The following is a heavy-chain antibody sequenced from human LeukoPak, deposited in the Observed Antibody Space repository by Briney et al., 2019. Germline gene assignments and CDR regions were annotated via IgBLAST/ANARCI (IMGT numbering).Heavy chain of an antibody. CDR2: IYYSEST. CDR3: ARADIVVVVAATPARVFDP. J-gene: IGHJ5*02. Sequence: SETLSLTCTVSGGSISSSSYYWGWIRQPPGKGLERIGSIYYSESTYYNPSLKSRVTISVDTSKNQFSLKLSSVTAADTAVYYCARADIVVVVAATPARVFDPWGQGTLVTVSS. D-gene: IGHD2-15*01. CDR1: GGSISSSSYY. V-gene: IGHV4-39*01.